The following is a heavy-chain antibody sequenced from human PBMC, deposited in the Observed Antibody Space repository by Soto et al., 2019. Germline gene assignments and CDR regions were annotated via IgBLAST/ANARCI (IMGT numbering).Heavy chain of an antibody. Sequence: PSETLSLTCTVSGGSISSSSYYWGWIRQPPGKGLEWIGSIYYSGSTYYNPSLKSRVTISVDTSKNQFSLKLSSVTAADTAVYYCARPLNYDILTGYYSWFDPWGQGTLVTVSS. J-gene: IGHJ5*02. V-gene: IGHV4-39*01. D-gene: IGHD3-9*01. CDR1: GGSISSSSYY. CDR3: ARPLNYDILTGYYSWFDP. CDR2: IYYSGST.